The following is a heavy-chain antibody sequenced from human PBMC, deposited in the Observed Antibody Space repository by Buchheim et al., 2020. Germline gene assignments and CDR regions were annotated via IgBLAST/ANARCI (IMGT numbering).Heavy chain of an antibody. CDR3: ARVSRGSGTYYNGH. CDR1: GFSSNKW. V-gene: IGHV3-48*02. J-gene: IGHJ4*02. D-gene: IGHD3-10*01. CDR2: ISSGNRGETTI. Sequence: EVQLVESGGGLVQPGGSLKLSCAASGFSSNKWMSWVRQAPGKGLEWVSYISSGNRGETTIYYADSVKGRFTISRDNAKNSLYLQMNSLRDEDTAVYYCARVSRGSGTYYNGHWGQGTL.